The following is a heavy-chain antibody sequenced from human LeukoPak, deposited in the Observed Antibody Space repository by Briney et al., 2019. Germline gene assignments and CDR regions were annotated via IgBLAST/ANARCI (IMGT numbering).Heavy chain of an antibody. J-gene: IGHJ6*03. CDR3: ARGTCSGGSCYYYYYMDV. CDR2: IYSGGST. D-gene: IGHD2-15*01. CDR1: GFTFSSYA. V-gene: IGHV3-53*01. Sequence: GGSLRLSCAASGFTFSSYAMSWVRQAPGKGLEWVSVIYSGGSTYYADSVKGRFTISRDNSKNTLYLQMNSLRAEDTAVYYCARGTCSGGSCYYYYYMDVWGKGTTVTVSS.